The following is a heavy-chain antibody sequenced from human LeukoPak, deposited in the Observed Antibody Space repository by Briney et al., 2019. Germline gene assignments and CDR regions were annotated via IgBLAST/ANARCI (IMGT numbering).Heavy chain of an antibody. CDR1: GGSISSSSYY. D-gene: IGHD6-19*01. J-gene: IGHJ5*02. Sequence: PSETLSLTCTVSGGSISSSSYYWGWIRPPPGKGLEWIVSIYYSGSTYYNPSLKSRVTISVDTPKNQFSLKRRSVTAADTGVYYCARKGAVAGTRWFDPWGQGTLVTVSS. CDR2: IYYSGST. CDR3: ARKGAVAGTRWFDP. V-gene: IGHV4-39*01.